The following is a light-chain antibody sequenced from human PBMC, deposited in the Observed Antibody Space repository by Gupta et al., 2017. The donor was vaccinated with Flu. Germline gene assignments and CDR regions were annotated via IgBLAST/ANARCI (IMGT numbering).Light chain of an antibody. CDR2: GVS. CDR1: QSVSSSY. CDR3: QQYGNSPWT. J-gene: IGKJ1*01. V-gene: IGKV3-20*01. Sequence: IVLTQSPGTLSLSPGERATLSCRASQSVSSSYLAWYQRRPGQAPRLLIYGVSSRTAGIPDRFSGSGSGTDFTLTISRLEPEDFAVYYCQQYGNSPWTFGQGTKVEI.